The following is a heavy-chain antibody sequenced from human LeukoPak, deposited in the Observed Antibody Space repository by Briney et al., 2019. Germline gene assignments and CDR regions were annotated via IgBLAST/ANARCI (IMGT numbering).Heavy chain of an antibody. D-gene: IGHD3-10*01. CDR2: IWYDGSNK. CDR1: GFTFSSYG. CDR3: ARDVLWFGEYYYYYGMDV. J-gene: IGHJ6*02. V-gene: IGHV3-33*01. Sequence: GRSLRLSCAASGFTFSSYGMHWVRQAPGKGLEWVAVIWYDGSNKYYADSVKGRFTISRDNSKNTLYLQMNSLRAEDTAVYYCARDVLWFGEYYYYYGMDVWDHGTTVTVSS.